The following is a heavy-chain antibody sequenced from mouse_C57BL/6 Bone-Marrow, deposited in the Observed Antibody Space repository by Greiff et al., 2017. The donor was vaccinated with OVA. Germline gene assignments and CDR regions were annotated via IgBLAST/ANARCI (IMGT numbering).Heavy chain of an antibody. J-gene: IGHJ4*01. CDR2: ISDGGSYT. Sequence: EVKVEESGGGLVKPGGSLKLSCAASGFTFSSYAMSWVRQTPEKRLEWVATISDGGSYTYYPDNVKGRFTISRDNAKNNLYLQMSHLKSEDTAMYYCARDREGYSYAMDYWGQGTSVTVSS. D-gene: IGHD2-3*01. V-gene: IGHV5-4*01. CDR1: GFTFSSYA. CDR3: ARDREGYSYAMDY.